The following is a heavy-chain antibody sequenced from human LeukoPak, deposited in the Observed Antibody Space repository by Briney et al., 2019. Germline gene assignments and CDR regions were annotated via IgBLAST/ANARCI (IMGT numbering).Heavy chain of an antibody. J-gene: IGHJ4*02. D-gene: IGHD5-18*01. CDR1: GISFSTYA. V-gene: IGHV3-23*01. Sequence: GGSLRLSCTASGISFSTYAMSWVRQTPGKGLEWVSAISGSGRSPYYADSVKGRFTISRDNAKNSLYLQMNSLRAEDTAVYYCARSGYSYGPSDYWGQGTLVTVSS. CDR3: ARSGYSYGPSDY. CDR2: ISGSGRSP.